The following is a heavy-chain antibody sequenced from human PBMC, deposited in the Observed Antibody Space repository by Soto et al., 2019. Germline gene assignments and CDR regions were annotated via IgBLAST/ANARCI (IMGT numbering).Heavy chain of an antibody. D-gene: IGHD6-19*01. J-gene: IGHJ4*02. Sequence: GGSLRLSCAASGFTFGLYAMSWVRQAPGKGLEWVSGLSGTGDDAYYADSVKGRFTISRDNSRNTMYLLMNSLRAEDTAIYYCAKDLGTYSSGWSSFDYWGQGTLVTVSS. CDR2: LSGTGDDA. V-gene: IGHV3-23*01. CDR3: AKDLGTYSSGWSSFDY. CDR1: GFTFGLYA.